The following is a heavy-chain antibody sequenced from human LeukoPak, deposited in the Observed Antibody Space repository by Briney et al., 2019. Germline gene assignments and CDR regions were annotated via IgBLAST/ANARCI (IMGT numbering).Heavy chain of an antibody. D-gene: IGHD7-27*01. V-gene: IGHV4-59*08. CDR2: IYYSGST. J-gene: IGHJ6*03. CDR3: ATWDYYYYMDV. Sequence: SETLSLTCTVSGGSISSYYWSWIRQPPGKGLEWIGYIYYSGSTNYNPSLKSRVTISVDTSKNQFSLKLSSVTAADTAVYFAATWDYYYYMDVWGKGTTVTISS. CDR1: GGSISSYY.